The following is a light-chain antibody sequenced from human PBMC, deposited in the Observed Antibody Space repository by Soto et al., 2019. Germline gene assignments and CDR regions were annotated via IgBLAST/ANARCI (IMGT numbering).Light chain of an antibody. CDR2: GAS. J-gene: IGKJ4*01. Sequence: EIVMTQSPSILSVSQGERATLSCRASQSVSSNLALFQQKPGQPPRLLYNGASTRAAGIPARFTGSGSGTEFILTISSLQSEDFTVYYCQQYNNLPLTFGGGTKVDIK. V-gene: IGKV3-15*01. CDR1: QSVSSN. CDR3: QQYNNLPLT.